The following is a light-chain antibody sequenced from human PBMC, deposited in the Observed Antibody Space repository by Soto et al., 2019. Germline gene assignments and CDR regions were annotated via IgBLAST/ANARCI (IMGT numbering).Light chain of an antibody. V-gene: IGLV2-14*01. CDR2: DVS. CDR1: SSVVGGYNY. Sequence: QSVLTQPASVSGSPGQSITISCTGTSSVVGGYNYVSWYQQHPGKAPKLMIYDVSNRPSGVSNRFSGSKSGNTASLTISGLQAEDEADYYCSPYTSSSTRVFGTGTKVTVL. CDR3: SPYTSSSTRV. J-gene: IGLJ1*01.